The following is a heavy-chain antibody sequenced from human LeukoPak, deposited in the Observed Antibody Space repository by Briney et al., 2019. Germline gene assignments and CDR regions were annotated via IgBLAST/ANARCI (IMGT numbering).Heavy chain of an antibody. D-gene: IGHD6-13*01. Sequence: GGSLRLSCAASGFTFSSYAMSWVRQAPGKGLEWVSGISWNSGSIGYADSVKGRFTISRDNAKNSLYLQMNSLRAEDTALYYCARRRDSSSWSGYYYYGMDVWGQGTTVTVSS. CDR1: GFTFSSYA. CDR3: ARRRDSSSWSGYYYYGMDV. J-gene: IGHJ6*02. CDR2: ISWNSGSI. V-gene: IGHV3-9*01.